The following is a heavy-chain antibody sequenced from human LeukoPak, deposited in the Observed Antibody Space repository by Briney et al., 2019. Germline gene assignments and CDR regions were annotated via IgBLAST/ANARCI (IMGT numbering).Heavy chain of an antibody. CDR1: GFTFSRYS. D-gene: IGHD5-12*01. CDR2: ISTSSSYI. J-gene: IGHJ4*02. Sequence: PGGSLRFSCAASGFTFSRYSMNWVRQAPGKGLEWVSSISTSSSYIYYVDSVKGRFTISRDNSKNTLYLQMNSLRAEDTAVYYCARGPSGYHNTGGQGTLVTVSS. CDR3: ARGPSGYHNT. V-gene: IGHV3-21*01.